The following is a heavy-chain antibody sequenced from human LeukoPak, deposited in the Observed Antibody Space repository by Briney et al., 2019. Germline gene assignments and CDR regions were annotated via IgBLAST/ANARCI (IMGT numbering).Heavy chain of an antibody. D-gene: IGHD5-18*01. CDR1: GGTFSSYA. Sequence: SVKVSCKASGGTFSSYAISWVRQALGQGLEWMGGIIPLFGTANYAQKFQGRDTITTDESTSTAYMELSSLRSEDTAVYYFGRGYSVYAVDTAMVSWGQGTLVTVSS. CDR2: IIPLFGTA. CDR3: GRGYSVYAVDTAMVS. V-gene: IGHV1-69*05. J-gene: IGHJ4*02.